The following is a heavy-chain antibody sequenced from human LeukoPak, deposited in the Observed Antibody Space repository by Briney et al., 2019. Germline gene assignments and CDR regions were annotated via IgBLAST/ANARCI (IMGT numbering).Heavy chain of an antibody. CDR1: GFSFSNYL. J-gene: IGHJ4*02. CDR3: ANDKPYDSGAYAY. V-gene: IGHV3-7*05. CDR2: IKEDVSEK. Sequence: GSPRDSRAASGFSFSNYLVSCVCQAPGRGLEWVANIKEDVSEKYYVDSVKGRFTISRDNAKNSLYLQMNILRADDTAVYNCANDKPYDSGAYAYWGQGTLVTVSS. D-gene: IGHD3-22*01.